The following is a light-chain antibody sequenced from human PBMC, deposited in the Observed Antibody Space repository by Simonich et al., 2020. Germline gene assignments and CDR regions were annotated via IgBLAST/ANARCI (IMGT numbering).Light chain of an antibody. Sequence: DIVMTKSTDSLAVSLGERANINCKSSQSVLYSSTNKNYLAWYQQKPGQPPKLLMYWASTRESGVPDRFSGSGSGTDFTLTISSLQAEDVAVYYCQQYYSTPYTFGQGTKLEIK. CDR2: WAS. V-gene: IGKV4-1*01. CDR1: QSVLYSSTNKNY. CDR3: QQYYSTPYT. J-gene: IGKJ2*01.